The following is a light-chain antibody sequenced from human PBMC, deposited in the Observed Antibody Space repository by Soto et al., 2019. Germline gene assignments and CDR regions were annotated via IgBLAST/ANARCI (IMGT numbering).Light chain of an antibody. CDR1: SSDVGGYNY. J-gene: IGLJ1*01. V-gene: IGLV2-14*01. CDR2: DVS. Sequence: QSVLTQPASVSGSPGQSIAISCTGTSSDVGGYNYVSWYQQHPGKVPKLLINDVSNRPSGVSSRFSGSKSGNTASLTISGLQAEDEADYYCSSSTISSTYVFGSGTKLTVL. CDR3: SSSTISSTYV.